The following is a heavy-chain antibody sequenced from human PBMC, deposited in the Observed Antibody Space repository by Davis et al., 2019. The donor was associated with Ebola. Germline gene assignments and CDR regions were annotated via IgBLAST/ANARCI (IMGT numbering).Heavy chain of an antibody. Sequence: PGGSLRLSCAASGFTVSSNYMSWVRQAPGKGLEWVSVIYSGGSTYYADSVKGRFTISRDNSKNTLYLQMNSLRAEDTAVYYCARDQDSSSSVYYYYGMDVWGQGTTVTVSS. D-gene: IGHD6-13*01. CDR3: ARDQDSSSSVYYYYGMDV. CDR1: GFTVSSNY. V-gene: IGHV3-66*01. J-gene: IGHJ6*02. CDR2: IYSGGST.